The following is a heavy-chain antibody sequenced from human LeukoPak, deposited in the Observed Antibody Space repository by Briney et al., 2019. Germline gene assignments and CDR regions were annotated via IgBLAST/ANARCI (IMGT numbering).Heavy chain of an antibody. CDR1: GFTLSSYG. Sequence: GRSLRLSCAASGFTLSSYGMHWVRQAPGKGLEWVAVIWYDGSNKYYADSVKGRFTISRDNSKNTLYLQMNSLRAEDTAVYYCARDAEYSSSWYRDSSGWYLGYWGQGTLVTVSS. CDR2: IWYDGSNK. J-gene: IGHJ4*02. CDR3: ARDAEYSSSWYRDSSGWYLGY. V-gene: IGHV3-33*01. D-gene: IGHD6-13*01.